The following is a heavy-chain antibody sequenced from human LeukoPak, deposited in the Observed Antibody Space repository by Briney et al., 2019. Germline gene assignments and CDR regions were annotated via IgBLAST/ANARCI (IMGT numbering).Heavy chain of an antibody. D-gene: IGHD5-18*01. J-gene: IGHJ3*02. CDR3: AGLRAFDI. V-gene: IGHV3-23*01. CDR1: GFTFSSYA. Sequence: GGSLRLSCAASGFTFSSYAVSWVRQAPGKGLEWVSRIVGSGSITYYADSVKGRFTISRDISKNTLYLQMNSLRAEDTAVYYCAGLRAFDIWGQGTMVTVSS. CDR2: IVGSGSIT.